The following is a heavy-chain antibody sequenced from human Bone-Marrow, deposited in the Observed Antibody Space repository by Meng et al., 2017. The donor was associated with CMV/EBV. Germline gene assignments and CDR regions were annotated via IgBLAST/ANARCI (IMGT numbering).Heavy chain of an antibody. V-gene: IGHV1-2*04. J-gene: IGHJ4*02. D-gene: IGHD2-2*01. CDR1: GYTCTGYY. CDR3: ARCGSSTSCSFDY. Sequence: ASGYTCTGYYRRGVRQAPGQGSEWRGWINTNSGGTNYAQKFQGWGTMTRDTYISTAYMELSRLRSDDTAVYYCARCGSSTSCSFDYWGQGTLVTVSS. CDR2: INTNSGGT.